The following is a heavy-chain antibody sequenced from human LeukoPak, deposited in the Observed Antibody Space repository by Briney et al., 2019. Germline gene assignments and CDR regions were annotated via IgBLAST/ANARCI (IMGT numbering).Heavy chain of an antibody. V-gene: IGHV1-46*01. CDR2: INPSGGST. D-gene: IGHD4-17*01. CDR3: ARDLNDYGDQNWFDP. Sequence: ASVKVSCKASGYTFTSYYMHWVRQAPGQGLEWMGIINPSGGSTSYAQKFQGRVTMTRDTSTSTVYMELSSLRSEDTAVYYCARDLNDYGDQNWFDPWGQGTLVTVSS. J-gene: IGHJ5*02. CDR1: GYTFTSYY.